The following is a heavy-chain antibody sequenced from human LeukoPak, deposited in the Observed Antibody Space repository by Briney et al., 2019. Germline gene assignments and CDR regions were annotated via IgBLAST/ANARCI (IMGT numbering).Heavy chain of an antibody. CDR2: IYYSGST. Sequence: SETLSLTCTVSGGSISSSSYYWGWIRQPPGKGLEWIGSIYYSGSTYYNPSLKSRVTISVDTSKNQFSLKLSSVTAADTAVYYCARIKRTYYDFWSGRSYFDYWGQGTLVTVSS. CDR3: ARIKRTYYDFWSGRSYFDY. V-gene: IGHV4-39*07. J-gene: IGHJ4*02. D-gene: IGHD3-3*01. CDR1: GGSISSSSYY.